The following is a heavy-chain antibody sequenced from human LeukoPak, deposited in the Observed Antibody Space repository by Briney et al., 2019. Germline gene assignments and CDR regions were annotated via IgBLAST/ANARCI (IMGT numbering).Heavy chain of an antibody. J-gene: IGHJ4*02. CDR3: ARLRFLEVGGDYFDY. CDR1: GFTFSSNW. V-gene: IGHV3-7*01. D-gene: IGHD3-3*01. Sequence: GGSLRLSCAAPGFTFSSNWMSCVRPAPGKGLEWVANIKQDGGEKYYVDSVKGRFTISRDNAKNSLYLQMNSLRAEDTAVYYCARLRFLEVGGDYFDYWGQGTLVTVSS. CDR2: IKQDGGEK.